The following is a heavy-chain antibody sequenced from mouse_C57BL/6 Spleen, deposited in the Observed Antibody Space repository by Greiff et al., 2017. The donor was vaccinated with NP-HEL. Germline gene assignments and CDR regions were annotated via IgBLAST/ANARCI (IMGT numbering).Heavy chain of an antibody. V-gene: IGHV1-52*01. D-gene: IGHD3-2*02. CDR1: GYTFTSYW. CDR3: AGAAQAFYAMDY. J-gene: IGHJ2*01. CDR2: IDPSDSET. Sequence: QVQLQQPGAELVRPGSSVKLSCKASGYTFTSYWMHWVKQRPIQGLEWIGNIDPSDSETHYNQKFKDKATLTVDKSSSTAYMQLSSLTSEDSAVYYCAGAAQAFYAMDYWGQGTTLTVSS.